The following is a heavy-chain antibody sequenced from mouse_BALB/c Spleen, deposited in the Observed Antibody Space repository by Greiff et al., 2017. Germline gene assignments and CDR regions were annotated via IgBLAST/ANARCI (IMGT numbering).Heavy chain of an antibody. V-gene: IGHV5-12-1*01. CDR2: ISSGGGST. CDR3: ASLYAMDY. CDR1: GFAFSSYD. J-gene: IGHJ4*01. Sequence: VQLQQSGGGLVKPGGSLKLSCAASGFAFSSYDMSWVRQTPEKRLEWVAYISSGGGSTYYPDTVKGRFTISRDNAKNTLYLQMSSLKSEDTAMYYCASLYAMDYWGQGTSVTVSS.